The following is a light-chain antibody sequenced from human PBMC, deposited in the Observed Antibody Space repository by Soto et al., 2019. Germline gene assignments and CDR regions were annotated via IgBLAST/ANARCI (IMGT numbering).Light chain of an antibody. J-gene: IGKJ1*01. Sequence: ETVLTQSPGTLYLSPGERATLSCRASQSVSSNYLAWYQQKPGQAPRLLIYGASTRATGITDRFSGSGSGTDFTLTISRLEPEDFAVYYCQQFVRSPPSWTFGQGTKVEIK. CDR3: QQFVRSPPSWT. CDR2: GAS. V-gene: IGKV3-20*01. CDR1: QSVSSNY.